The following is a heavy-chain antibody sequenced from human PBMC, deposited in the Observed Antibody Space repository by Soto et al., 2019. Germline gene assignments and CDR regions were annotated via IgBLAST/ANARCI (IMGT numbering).Heavy chain of an antibody. Sequence: ASVKVSCKASGYTFTSYYMHWVRQAPGQGLEWMGIINPSGGSTSYAQKFQGRFTMTRDTSTSTVYMELSSLRSEDTAVYYCASKSYGTDNYYGMDVWGQGTTVTVSS. V-gene: IGHV1-46*01. CDR1: GYTFTSYY. CDR3: ASKSYGTDNYYGMDV. CDR2: INPSGGST. D-gene: IGHD3-10*01. J-gene: IGHJ6*02.